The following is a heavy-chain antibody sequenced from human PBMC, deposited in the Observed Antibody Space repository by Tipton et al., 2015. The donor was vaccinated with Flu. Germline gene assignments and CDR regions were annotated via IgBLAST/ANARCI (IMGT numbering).Heavy chain of an antibody. CDR3: ARVLLWFGELLSPISAFDI. V-gene: IGHV4-34*01. D-gene: IGHD3-10*01. CDR1: GGSFSGYY. J-gene: IGHJ3*02. CDR2: INHSGST. Sequence: LRLSCAVYGGSFSGYYWSWIRQPPGKGLEWIGEINHSGSTNCNPSLKSRVTISVDTSKNQFSLKLSSVTAADTAVYYCARVLLWFGELLSPISAFDIWGQGTMVTVSS.